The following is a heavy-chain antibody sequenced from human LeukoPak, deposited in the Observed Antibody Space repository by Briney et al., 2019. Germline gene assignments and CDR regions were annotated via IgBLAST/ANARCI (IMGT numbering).Heavy chain of an antibody. V-gene: IGHV4-4*02. D-gene: IGHD4-11*01. CDR1: GGSISSSNW. CDR3: ARTDDYRYYYYYGMDV. CDR2: IYHSGST. J-gene: IGHJ6*02. Sequence: PSGTLSLTCAVSGGSISSSNWWSWVRQPPGQGLEWIGEIYHSGSTNYNPSLKSRVTISVDKSKNQFSLKLSSVTAADTAVYYCARTDDYRYYYYYGMDVWGQGTTVTVSS.